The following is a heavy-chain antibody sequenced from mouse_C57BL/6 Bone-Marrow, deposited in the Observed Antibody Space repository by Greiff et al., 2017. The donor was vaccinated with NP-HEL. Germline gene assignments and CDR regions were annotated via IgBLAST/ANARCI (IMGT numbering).Heavy chain of an antibody. V-gene: IGHV1-69*01. Sequence: QVQLKQPGAELVMPGASVKLSCKASGYTFTSYWMHWVKQRPGQGLEWIGEIDPSDSYTNYNQKFKGKSTLTVDKSSSTAYMQLSSLTSEDSAVYYCARRELRPGYAMDYWGQGTSVTVSS. CDR1: GYTFTSYW. CDR2: IDPSDSYT. CDR3: ARRELRPGYAMDY. J-gene: IGHJ4*01.